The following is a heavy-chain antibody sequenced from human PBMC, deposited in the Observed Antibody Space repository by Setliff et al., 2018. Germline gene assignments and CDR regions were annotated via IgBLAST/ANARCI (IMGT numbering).Heavy chain of an antibody. D-gene: IGHD2-2*01. J-gene: IGHJ4*02. V-gene: IGHV2-5*02. CDR1: GFSLTTSGVG. CDR2: IFWDDDK. Sequence: SGPTLVNPTQTLTLTCTFSGFSLTTSGVGVGWARQPPGKALEWLAIIFWDDDKRYSPSLKNRLTITKDSLKRQVVLTMTNVDPVDTATYYCVHRPGYCFTTTCWNFDYWGQGALVTVSS. CDR3: VHRPGYCFTTTCWNFDY.